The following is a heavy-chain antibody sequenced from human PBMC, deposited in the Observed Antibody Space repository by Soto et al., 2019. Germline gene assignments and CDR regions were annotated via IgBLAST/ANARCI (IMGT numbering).Heavy chain of an antibody. V-gene: IGHV3-21*01. CDR3: ARDRFLDWLLIRGLFDY. Sequence: GSLRLSCAASGFNFSSYSVDWVRQAPKKGLEWVSSISSSSSYIYYADSVKGRFTISRDNAKNSLYLQMNSLRAEDTAVYYCARDRFLDWLLIRGLFDYWGQGTLVTVSS. CDR1: GFNFSSYS. CDR2: ISSSSSYI. J-gene: IGHJ4*02. D-gene: IGHD3-3*01.